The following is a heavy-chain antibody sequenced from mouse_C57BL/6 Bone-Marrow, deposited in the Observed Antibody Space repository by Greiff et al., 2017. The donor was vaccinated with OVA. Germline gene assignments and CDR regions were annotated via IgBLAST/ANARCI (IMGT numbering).Heavy chain of an antibody. J-gene: IGHJ2*01. CDR3: VREATTVVADY. Sequence: EVMLVESGGGLVQPKGSLKLSCAASGFSFNTYAMNWVRQAPGKGLEWVARIRSKSNNYATYYADSVKDRFTISRDDSESMLYLQMNNLKTEDTAMYYCVREATTVVADYWGQGTTLTVSS. V-gene: IGHV10-1*01. D-gene: IGHD1-1*01. CDR2: IRSKSNNYAT. CDR1: GFSFNTYA.